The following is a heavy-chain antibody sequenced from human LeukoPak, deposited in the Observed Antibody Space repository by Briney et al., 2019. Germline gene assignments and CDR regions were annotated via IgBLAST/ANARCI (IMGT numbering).Heavy chain of an antibody. J-gene: IGHJ4*02. CDR2: ISGSGGST. CDR1: GFTFSSYA. V-gene: IGHV3-23*01. Sequence: PGGSLRLSCAASGFTFSSYAMSWVRQAPGKGLEWVSAISGSGGSTYYADSVKGRFAISRDNSKNTLYLQMNSLRAEDTAVYYCAKDRGLLFGEFHDYWGQGTLVTVSS. D-gene: IGHD3-10*02. CDR3: AKDRGLLFGEFHDY.